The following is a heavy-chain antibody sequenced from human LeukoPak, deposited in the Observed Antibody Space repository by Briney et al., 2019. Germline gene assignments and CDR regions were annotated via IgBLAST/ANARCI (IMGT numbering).Heavy chain of an antibody. D-gene: IGHD3-22*01. J-gene: IGHJ4*02. V-gene: IGHV3-15*01. CDR2: IKSKTDGGTT. CDR1: GFTFSNAW. Sequence: GGSLRLSCAASGFTFSNAWMSWVRQAPGNGLEWVGRIKSKTDGGTTDYAAPVKGRFTISRDDSKNTLYLQMNSLKTEDTAVYYCTEEEITMIVVARGWGQGTLVTVSS. CDR3: TEEEITMIVVARG.